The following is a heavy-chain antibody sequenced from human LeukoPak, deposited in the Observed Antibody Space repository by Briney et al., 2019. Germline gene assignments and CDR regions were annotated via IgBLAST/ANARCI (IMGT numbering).Heavy chain of an antibody. V-gene: IGHV4-61*08. CDR2: IHDSGNT. J-gene: IGHJ4*02. CDR1: GGSISSGEYC. D-gene: IGHD6-13*01. Sequence: PSETLSLTCTVSGGSISSGEYCWRRIRQPPGEGLEWVGYIHDSGNTYYNPYLQSRVTISVVTSKNHFSMKLSSVTAADTDVYYCAKSIAAAGTYDYWGQGTLVTVSS. CDR3: AKSIAAAGTYDY.